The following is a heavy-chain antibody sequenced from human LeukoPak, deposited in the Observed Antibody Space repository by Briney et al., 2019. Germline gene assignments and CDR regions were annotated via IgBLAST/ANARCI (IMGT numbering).Heavy chain of an antibody. CDR3: GKAGAGGSSWYRY. J-gene: IGHJ4*02. CDR2: MSGDGGSK. D-gene: IGHD6-13*01. V-gene: IGHV3-43*02. Sequence: GGSLRLFCAASGFTFYDYAMHWLRQAPGKGLEWVSIMSGDGGSKYNADSVKGRFTIPRDNSKNSLYLQMNSLRTEDAALYYCGKAGAGGSSWYRYWGQGTLVTVSS. CDR1: GFTFYDYA.